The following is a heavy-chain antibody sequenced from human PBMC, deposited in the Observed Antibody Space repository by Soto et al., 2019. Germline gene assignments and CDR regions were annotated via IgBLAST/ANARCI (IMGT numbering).Heavy chain of an antibody. CDR2: INHSGRT. D-gene: IGHD3-22*01. Sequence: QVQLQQWGAGLLKPSETLSLTCAVYGGSFSGYYWSWIRQPPGKGLEWIGEINHSGRTNYNPSLKGRVTISVDTSKNQFSLKLSSVTAADTAVYYCARVLRYYYDSSGFHFDHWGQGTLVTVSS. V-gene: IGHV4-34*01. J-gene: IGHJ4*02. CDR3: ARVLRYYYDSSGFHFDH. CDR1: GGSFSGYY.